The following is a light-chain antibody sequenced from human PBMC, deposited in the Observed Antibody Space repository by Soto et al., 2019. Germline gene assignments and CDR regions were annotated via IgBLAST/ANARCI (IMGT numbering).Light chain of an antibody. V-gene: IGLV2-8*01. J-gene: IGLJ3*02. CDR2: EVT. CDR1: SSDVGGYNY. Sequence: QSALTQPPSASGSPGQSVTISCTGTSSDVGGYNYVSCYQQYPGRPPKLLIYEVTKRPSGVPDRFSGSKSGNTASLTVSGLQAEDEADYYCSSYAASNNFYFVFGGGTKVTVL. CDR3: SSYAASNNFYFV.